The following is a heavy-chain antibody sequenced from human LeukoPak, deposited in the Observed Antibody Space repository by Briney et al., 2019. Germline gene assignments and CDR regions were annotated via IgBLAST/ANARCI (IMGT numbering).Heavy chain of an antibody. CDR3: ANDYGLGTYSRY. CDR2: VSDSGDNT. V-gene: IGHV3-23*01. CDR1: GFRFSSYA. J-gene: IGHJ4*02. D-gene: IGHD3-10*01. Sequence: GGSLRLSCAVSGFRFSSYAMGWVRQAPGKGLEWVAVVSDSGDNTHYVNSVKGRFTISRDNSKNTLYLLMNSPRGEDTAVYYCANDYGLGTYSRYWGQGTLVTVSS.